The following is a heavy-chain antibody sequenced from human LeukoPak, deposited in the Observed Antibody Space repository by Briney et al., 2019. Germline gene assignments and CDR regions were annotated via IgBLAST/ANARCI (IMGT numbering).Heavy chain of an antibody. Sequence: PGGSLRLSRAASGFTFSSYGMHWVRQAPGKGLECVAFIQSDGSNKYYSDSVKGRFTISRDNSKNTLYLQMNSLRVEDTAVYYCATHCSGTSCHRDYWGQGTLVTVSS. CDR2: IQSDGSNK. D-gene: IGHD2-2*01. V-gene: IGHV3-30*02. J-gene: IGHJ4*02. CDR3: ATHCSGTSCHRDY. CDR1: GFTFSSYG.